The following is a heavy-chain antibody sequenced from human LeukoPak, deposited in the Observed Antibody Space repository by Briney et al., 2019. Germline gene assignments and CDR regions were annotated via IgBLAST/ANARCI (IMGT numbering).Heavy chain of an antibody. CDR2: ISWDGGST. CDR1: GFTFDDYA. D-gene: IGHD3-16*01. V-gene: IGHV3-43D*03. Sequence: GGSLRLSCAASGFTFDDYAMHWVRQAPGKGLEWVSLISWDGGSTYYADSVKGRFTISRDNSKNSLYLQMNSLRAEDTAVYYCARAAENYGGRFDSWGQGTLVTVSS. J-gene: IGHJ4*02. CDR3: ARAAENYGGRFDS.